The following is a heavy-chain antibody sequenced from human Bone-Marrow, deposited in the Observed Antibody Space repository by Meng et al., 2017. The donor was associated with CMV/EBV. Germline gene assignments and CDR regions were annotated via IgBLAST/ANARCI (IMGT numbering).Heavy chain of an antibody. CDR3: ARDTVVGVDY. Sequence: GESLKISCAASGFTFSCYGMHWVRQAPGKGLEWVAVIWYDGSNKYYADSVKGQFTISRDNFKNTLYLQMHSLRAEDTAVYYCARDTVVGVDYWGQGTLVTVSS. J-gene: IGHJ4*02. D-gene: IGHD1-26*01. CDR1: GFTFSCYG. CDR2: IWYDGSNK. V-gene: IGHV3-33*01.